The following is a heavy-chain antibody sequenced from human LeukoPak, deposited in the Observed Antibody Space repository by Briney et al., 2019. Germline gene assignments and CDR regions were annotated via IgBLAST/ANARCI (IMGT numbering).Heavy chain of an antibody. CDR3: ARLVSRVYYYYYMDV. Sequence: KTSETLSLTCTVSGGSISSYYWSWIRQPPGKGLECIGYISYSGSTIYIPSLKSRVTISVDTSKSQFSLKLSSVTAADTAVYYCARLVSRVYYYYYMDVWGKGTTVTVSS. V-gene: IGHV4-59*01. D-gene: IGHD3-16*02. J-gene: IGHJ6*03. CDR2: ISYSGST. CDR1: GGSISSYY.